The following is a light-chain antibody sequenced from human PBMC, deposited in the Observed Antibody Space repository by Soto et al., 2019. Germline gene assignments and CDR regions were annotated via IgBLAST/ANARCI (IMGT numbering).Light chain of an antibody. J-gene: IGKJ1*01. CDR1: QSVGTK. V-gene: IGKV3-15*01. Sequence: EIVMTQSPATLSVSPGERVTLSCRASQSVGTKLVWYQHRPGQPPRLLISGASAMATGIPVRFSGSGSGTEFTLSIASLQSEDFAVDDCQQSNNWPLTFGQGTKVEIK. CDR2: GAS. CDR3: QQSNNWPLT.